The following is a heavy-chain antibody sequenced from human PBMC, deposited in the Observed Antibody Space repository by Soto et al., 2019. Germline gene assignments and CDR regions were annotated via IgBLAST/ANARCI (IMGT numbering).Heavy chain of an antibody. CDR3: ARDTGDGTFDF. CDR2: INAGYGDT. J-gene: IGHJ4*02. D-gene: IGHD7-27*01. Sequence: ASVKVSCKASGYTFSSYAMHWVRQAPGQRLEWMGWINAGYGDTKSSQKFQDRVTISRDTSASTAYMELTSLRSEDTAVYYCARDTGDGTFDFWGQGTLVTVSS. V-gene: IGHV1-3*01. CDR1: GYTFSSYA.